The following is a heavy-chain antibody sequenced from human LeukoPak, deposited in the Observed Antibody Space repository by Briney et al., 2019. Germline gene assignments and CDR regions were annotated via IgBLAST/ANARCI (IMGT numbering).Heavy chain of an antibody. D-gene: IGHD1-26*01. V-gene: IGHV1-2*02. J-gene: IGHJ5*02. CDR1: GYTFTGYY. CDR2: INPNSGGT. CDR3: ARDNSVGDNAWWFDP. Sequence: ASVKVSCTASGYTFTGYYMHWLRQAPGQGLEWMGWINPNSGGTNYAQKFQGRVTMTRDMSTSTDYMELSRLRSEDTAVYYCARDNSVGDNAWWFDPWGQGTLVTVSS.